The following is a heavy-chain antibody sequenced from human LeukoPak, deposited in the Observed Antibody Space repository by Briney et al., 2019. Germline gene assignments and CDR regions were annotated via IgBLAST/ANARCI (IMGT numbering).Heavy chain of an antibody. D-gene: IGHD3-10*01. V-gene: IGHV3-30-3*01. J-gene: IGHJ3*02. CDR2: ISYDGSNK. CDR1: GFTFTNYA. Sequence: PGGSLRLSCAASGFTFTNYAIHWVRQAPGKELEWVSHISYDGSNKYYGDSVKGRFTISRDNSKNTLYLQMNSLRAEDTAVYYCARSYYSGSGSSMRAFDIWGQGTMVTVSS. CDR3: ARSYYSGSGSSMRAFDI.